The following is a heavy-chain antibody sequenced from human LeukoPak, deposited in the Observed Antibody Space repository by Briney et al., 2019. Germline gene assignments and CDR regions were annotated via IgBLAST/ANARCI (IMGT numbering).Heavy chain of an antibody. CDR2: ISHTGTTV. CDR1: GFTFSDHY. V-gene: IGHV3-11*04. D-gene: IGHD3-22*01. CDR3: ARGDYYDSSGLFDY. Sequence: PGGSLRLSCAASGFTFSDHYMTWIRQAPGKGLEWVSYISHTGTTVYYADSVKGRFTISRDNAKNSLYLQMNSLRAEDTAVYYCARGDYYDSSGLFDYWGQGTLVTVSS. J-gene: IGHJ4*02.